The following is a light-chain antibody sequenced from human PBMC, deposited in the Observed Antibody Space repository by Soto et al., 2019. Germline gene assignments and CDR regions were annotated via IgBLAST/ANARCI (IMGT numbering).Light chain of an antibody. J-gene: IGKJ4*01. Sequence: EIVLTQSPATLSLSPGERATLSCRASQSVSSYLAWYQQKPGQAPRLLISGATNRATGIPDRFSGSGSGTEFTLTISSLEAEDFAVYYCHQRSNWPRTFGGGTKVAIK. CDR1: QSVSSY. V-gene: IGKV3-11*01. CDR3: HQRSNWPRT. CDR2: GAT.